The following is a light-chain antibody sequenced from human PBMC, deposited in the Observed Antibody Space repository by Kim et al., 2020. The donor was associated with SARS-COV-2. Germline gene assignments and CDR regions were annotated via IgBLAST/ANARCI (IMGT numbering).Light chain of an antibody. J-gene: IGKJ2*01. CDR2: GAS. Sequence: LSPGERAPPLCRARPSVSNSYVAWHPQKPGQAPRLLIYGASSRASGIPDRFSGSGSGTVFTLTISRLEPEDFAVYYCELYGSSSYTFGQGPKVEL. CDR3: ELYGSSSYT. V-gene: IGKV3-20*01. CDR1: PSVSNSY.